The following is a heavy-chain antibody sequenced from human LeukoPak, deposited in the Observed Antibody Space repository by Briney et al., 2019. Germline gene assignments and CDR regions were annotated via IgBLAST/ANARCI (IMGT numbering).Heavy chain of an antibody. D-gene: IGHD3-10*01. CDR1: GFTFSTYW. Sequence: PGGSLRLSCAASGFTFSTYWMHWVRQTPGKGLVWVSRISSDGRSTYYADSVKGRFTISRDNAKNTLYLQMNSLRAEDTGVYYCARGARDGSGNYLFNYWGQGTLVTVSS. J-gene: IGHJ4*02. CDR3: ARGARDGSGNYLFNY. CDR2: ISSDGRST. V-gene: IGHV3-74*01.